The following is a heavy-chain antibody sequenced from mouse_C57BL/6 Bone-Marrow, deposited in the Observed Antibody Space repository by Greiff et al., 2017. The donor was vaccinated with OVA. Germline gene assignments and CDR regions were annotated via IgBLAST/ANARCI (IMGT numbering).Heavy chain of an antibody. Sequence: QVQLQQSGAELARPGASVKLSCKASGYTFTSYGISWVKQRTGQGLEWIGEIYPRSGNTYYNEKFKGKATLTADKSSSTAYMELRSLTSEDSAVYYWAREGYYYGSSPYYFDYWGQGTTLTVSS. J-gene: IGHJ2*01. D-gene: IGHD1-1*01. CDR3: AREGYYYGSSPYYFDY. CDR2: IYPRSGNT. CDR1: GYTFTSYG. V-gene: IGHV1-81*01.